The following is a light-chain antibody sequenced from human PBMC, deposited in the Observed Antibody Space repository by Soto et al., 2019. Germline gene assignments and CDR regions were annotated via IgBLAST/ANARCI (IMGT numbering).Light chain of an antibody. CDR2: VGTGGIVG. J-gene: IGLJ2*01. Sequence: QPVLTQPPSASASLGASVTLTCTLSSGYSNYKVDWYQQRPGKGPRFVMRVGTGGIVGSKGDGIPDRFSVLGSGLNRYLTIRNIQEEDASDYHCGADHGSGSTWVFGGGTKLTVL. CDR1: SGYSNYK. CDR3: GADHGSGSTWV. V-gene: IGLV9-49*01.